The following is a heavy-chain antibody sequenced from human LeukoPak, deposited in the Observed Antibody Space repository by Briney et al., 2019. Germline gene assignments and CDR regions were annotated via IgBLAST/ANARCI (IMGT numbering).Heavy chain of an antibody. J-gene: IGHJ4*02. CDR3: AKDLTWNQADY. Sequence: GGSLRLSCAASGFTFSSYWMHWVRQAPGKGLVWVSRINTDGSRINYADSVKDRFTISRDNAKNTLYVQMNSLRVEDTAVYYCAKDLTWNQADYWGQGTLVTVSS. CDR1: GFTFSSYW. D-gene: IGHD1-14*01. CDR2: INTDGSRI. V-gene: IGHV3-74*01.